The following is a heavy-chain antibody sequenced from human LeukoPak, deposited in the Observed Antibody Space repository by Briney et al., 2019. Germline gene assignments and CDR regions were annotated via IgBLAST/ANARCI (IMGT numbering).Heavy chain of an antibody. CDR2: INHSGST. V-gene: IGHV4-34*01. CDR3: ARRPYSSSYQYFQH. Sequence: SETLSLTCAVYGGSFSGYYWSRIRQPPGKGLEWIGEINHSGSTNYNPSLKSRVTISVDTSKNQFSLKLSSVAAADTAVYYCARRPYSSSYQYFQHWGQGTLVTVSS. D-gene: IGHD6-13*01. CDR1: GGSFSGYY. J-gene: IGHJ1*01.